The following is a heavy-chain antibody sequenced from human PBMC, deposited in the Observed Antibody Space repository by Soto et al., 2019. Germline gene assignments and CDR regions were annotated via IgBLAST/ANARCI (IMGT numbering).Heavy chain of an antibody. CDR3: ARERSSTSCYFFDP. Sequence: GASVKVSCKASGYTFTSYYMHWVRQAPGQGLEWMGRIIPSGGSTSYAQKFQGRVTITTDTSTSTAYMELSSLRSEDTAVYYCARERSSTSCYFFDPWGQGTLVTVS. CDR2: IIPSGGST. V-gene: IGHV1-46*01. D-gene: IGHD2-2*01. CDR1: GYTFTSYY. J-gene: IGHJ5*02.